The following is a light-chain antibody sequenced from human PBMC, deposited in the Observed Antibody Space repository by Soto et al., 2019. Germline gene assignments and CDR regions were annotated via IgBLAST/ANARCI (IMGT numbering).Light chain of an antibody. V-gene: IGKV1-33*01. CDR1: QDISVY. CDR3: QHYDHLPPYS. J-gene: IGKJ2*01. CDR2: DAS. Sequence: DILVTQAPSSLSASIGDRVTITCQASQDISVYLNWYQQKPGKAPRLLIYDASTLQSGVPSRFSGSGSGTYFTFTIASLHPEDVATYFCQHYDHLPPYSFGQGTKVEIK.